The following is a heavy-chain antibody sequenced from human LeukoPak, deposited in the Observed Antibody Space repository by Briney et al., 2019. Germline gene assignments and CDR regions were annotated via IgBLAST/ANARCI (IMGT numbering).Heavy chain of an antibody. D-gene: IGHD3-22*01. CDR2: INPNSGGT. J-gene: IGHJ4*02. CDR1: GYTFTGYY. CDR3: ARLASLYDSSGYYWGDY. Sequence: GASVKVSCKASGYTFTGYYMHWVRQAPGQGLEWMGWINPNSGGTNYAQKFQGRVTMTRDTSISTAYMELSRLRSDDTAVYYCARLASLYDSSGYYWGDYWDQGTLVTVSS. V-gene: IGHV1-2*02.